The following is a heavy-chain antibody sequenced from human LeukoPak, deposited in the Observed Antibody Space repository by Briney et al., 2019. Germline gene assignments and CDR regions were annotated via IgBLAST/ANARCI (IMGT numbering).Heavy chain of an antibody. D-gene: IGHD5-18*01. V-gene: IGHV3-30*04. CDR3: AKVHSYGYGAYYMDV. Sequence: PGRSLRLSCAASGFTFSSYAMHWVRQAPGKGLEWVALISYDGSNKFYADSVKGRFTISRDNSKNTLYLQMNSLRAEDTAVYYCAKVHSYGYGAYYMDVWGKGTTVTVSS. CDR1: GFTFSSYA. J-gene: IGHJ6*03. CDR2: ISYDGSNK.